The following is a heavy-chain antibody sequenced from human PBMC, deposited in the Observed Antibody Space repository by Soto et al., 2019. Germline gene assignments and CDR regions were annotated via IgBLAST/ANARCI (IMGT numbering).Heavy chain of an antibody. CDR2: ISYDVTNK. J-gene: IGHJ4*02. Sequence: QVQLVESGGGVVQPGRSLRLSCAASGFSFSSYGMHWVRQAPGKGLEWVAVISYDVTNKYYADSVKGRFTISRDNSKNTLYLQMNSLRAEDTAVDYCAKDLRIAVAGTDYFDSWGQGTLVTVSS. CDR3: AKDLRIAVAGTDYFDS. D-gene: IGHD6-19*01. CDR1: GFSFSSYG. V-gene: IGHV3-30*18.